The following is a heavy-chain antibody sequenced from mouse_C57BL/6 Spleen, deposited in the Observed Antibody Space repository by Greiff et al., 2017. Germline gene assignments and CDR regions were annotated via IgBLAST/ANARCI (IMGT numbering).Heavy chain of an antibody. J-gene: IGHJ2*01. Sequence: QVQLQQPGAELVKPGASVKLSCKASGYTFTSYWMQWVKQRPGQGLEWIGEIDPSDSYTNYNQKFKGKATLTVDTSSSTAYMQLSSLTSEDSAVYYWARRDYSNYEGDYWGQGTTLTVSS. V-gene: IGHV1-50*01. CDR2: IDPSDSYT. CDR1: GYTFTSYW. D-gene: IGHD2-5*01. CDR3: ARRDYSNYEGDY.